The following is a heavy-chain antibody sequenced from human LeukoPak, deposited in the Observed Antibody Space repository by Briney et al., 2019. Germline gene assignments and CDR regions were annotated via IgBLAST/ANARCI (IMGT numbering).Heavy chain of an antibody. J-gene: IGHJ2*01. CDR1: VGTFSRFA. CDR2: TIPSFGIT. CDR3: ARGFCTGSTCYHYWYFDL. Sequence: SVKVSCKASVGTFSRFAINSLRQAPGHGGKRVGGTIPSFGITNHAQRLWERVTISTDDPTGTAYMEMRSLTSQDTATYYCARGFCTGSTCYHYWYFDLWGRGTLVTVSA. V-gene: IGHV1-69*05. D-gene: IGHD1-14*01.